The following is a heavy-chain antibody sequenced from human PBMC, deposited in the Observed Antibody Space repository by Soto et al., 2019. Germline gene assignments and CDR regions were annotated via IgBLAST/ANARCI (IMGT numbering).Heavy chain of an antibody. J-gene: IGHJ4*02. CDR1: GGTFSSYD. D-gene: IGHD4-4*01. Sequence: QVQLVQSGAEVKKPGSSVKVSCKASGGTFSSYDISWVRQAPGQGLEWMGGIIPISGTADYAQKFQGRVTITADYYTSTADMELSSLRSEDTAVYYCAREGGVYDYSPFDYWGQGTLVTVSS. CDR3: AREGGVYDYSPFDY. CDR2: IIPISGTA. V-gene: IGHV1-69*12.